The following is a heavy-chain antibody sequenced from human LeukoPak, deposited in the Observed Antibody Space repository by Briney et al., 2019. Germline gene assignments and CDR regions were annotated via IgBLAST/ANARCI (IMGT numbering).Heavy chain of an antibody. Sequence: PGGSLRLSCAASGFTFSSYSMSWVRQAPGKGLEWVSGISDSGGRTCYADSVKGRFTISRDNAKNSLYLQMNSLRAEDTAVYYCARDRWIQLWGQGTLVTVSS. CDR1: GFTFSSYS. CDR3: ARDRWIQL. V-gene: IGHV3-23*01. J-gene: IGHJ4*02. CDR2: ISDSGGRT. D-gene: IGHD5-18*01.